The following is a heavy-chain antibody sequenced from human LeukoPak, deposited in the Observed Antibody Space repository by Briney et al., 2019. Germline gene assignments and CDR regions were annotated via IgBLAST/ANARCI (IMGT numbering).Heavy chain of an antibody. CDR2: ISHDGTAT. D-gene: IGHD1-26*01. Sequence: GGSLRLSCAASGFTFSRYWMHWVRQVPGKGLVWVSRISHDGTATTYADSVKGRFTISRDNAKNTLYLQMNSLRAEDTAVYYCSRDPSILGSTLLDSWGQGTLVTVSS. V-gene: IGHV3-74*01. J-gene: IGHJ5*01. CDR3: SRDPSILGSTLLDS. CDR1: GFTFSRYW.